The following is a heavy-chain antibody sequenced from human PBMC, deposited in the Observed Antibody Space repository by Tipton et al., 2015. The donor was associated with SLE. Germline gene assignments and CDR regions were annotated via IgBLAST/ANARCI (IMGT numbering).Heavy chain of an antibody. CDR1: GFTFSSYE. CDR2: ITSSGSDI. D-gene: IGHD5-12*01. V-gene: IGHV3-48*03. CDR3: ASYGMSSGQY. J-gene: IGHJ4*02. Sequence: SLRLSCAASGFTFSSYEFNLVRQAPGKGLEWISYITSSGSDIFYADSVQGRFTISRDNSRNTLFLQMSSLRAEDTAIYYCASYGMSSGQYWGQGTLVTVSS.